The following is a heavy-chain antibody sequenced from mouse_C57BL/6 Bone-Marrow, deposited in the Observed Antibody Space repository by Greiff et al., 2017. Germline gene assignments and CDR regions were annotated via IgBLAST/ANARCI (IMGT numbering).Heavy chain of an antibody. CDR1: GYTFTDYY. D-gene: IGHD1-1*01. V-gene: IGHV1-75*01. J-gene: IGHJ3*01. CDR3: SSCHYGSSYWFAY. CDR2: IFPGSGST. Sequence: SGPELVKPGDSVKISCKASGYTFTDYYINWVKQRPGQGLVWIGWIFPGSGSTYYNEQFKGKAPLTVDKSTSTAYMLLSRLTSEASAVYSCSSCHYGSSYWFAYWGQGTLVTVSA.